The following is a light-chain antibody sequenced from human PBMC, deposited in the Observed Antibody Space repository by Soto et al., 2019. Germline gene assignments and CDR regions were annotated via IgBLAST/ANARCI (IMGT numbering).Light chain of an antibody. Sequence: DIQMTQSPSTLSASVGDRVTITCRASQRISTWLAWYQQKPGKAPKLMIYKASSLEGGVPSRFSSSGSGTEFTLIISCLQPDDFATYYCQQYLNRWTFGQGTKVEIQ. J-gene: IGKJ1*01. CDR1: QRISTW. CDR2: KAS. CDR3: QQYLNRWT. V-gene: IGKV1-5*03.